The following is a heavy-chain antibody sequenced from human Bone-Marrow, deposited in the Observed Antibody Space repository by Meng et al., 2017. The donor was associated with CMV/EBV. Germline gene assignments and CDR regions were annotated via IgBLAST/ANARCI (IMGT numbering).Heavy chain of an antibody. CDR1: GFTLTDYW. D-gene: IGHD1-1*01. V-gene: IGHV3-7*01. Sequence: GESLKISCEVSGFTLTDYWMDWVRQAPGKGLEWVANMNPHGSERNYVDSVKGRFTISRDNAKNSLYLQMNSLRAEDTAVYYCARCEWNDAFDYWGQGTLVTVSS. CDR3: ARCEWNDAFDY. J-gene: IGHJ4*02. CDR2: MNPHGSER.